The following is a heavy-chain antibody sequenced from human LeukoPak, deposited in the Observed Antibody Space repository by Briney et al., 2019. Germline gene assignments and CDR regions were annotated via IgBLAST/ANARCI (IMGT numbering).Heavy chain of an antibody. CDR1: GYTFTSYY. D-gene: IGHD6-13*01. Sequence: ASVKVSCKASGYTFTSYYMHWVRQAPGQGLEWMGIINPSGGSTSYAQKFQGRVTMTRDTSTGTVYMELSSLRPEDTAVYYCARGSSWYHPARKYFQHWGQGTLVTVSS. CDR3: ARGSSWYHPARKYFQH. V-gene: IGHV1-46*01. CDR2: INPSGGST. J-gene: IGHJ1*01.